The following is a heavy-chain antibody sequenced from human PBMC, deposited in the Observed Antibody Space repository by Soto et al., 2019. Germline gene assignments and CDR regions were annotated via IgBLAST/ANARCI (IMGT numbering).Heavy chain of an antibody. CDR2: ISAYNGNT. V-gene: IGHV1-18*01. CDR1: GYTFSSYA. J-gene: IGHJ4*02. CDR3: ARDSPPVDH. Sequence: QVQLVQSGAEVKKPGASVKVSCKASGYTFSSYAISWVRQAPGQGLEWMGWISAYNGNTKYAQKLQGRVTMTTDTSTSTVYMELRSLRSDDTAVDYCARDSPPVDHWGQGTLVTVSS.